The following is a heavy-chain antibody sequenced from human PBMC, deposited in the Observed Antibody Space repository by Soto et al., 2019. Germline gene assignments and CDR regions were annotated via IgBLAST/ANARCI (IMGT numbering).Heavy chain of an antibody. D-gene: IGHD2-2*02. J-gene: IGHJ6*02. CDR1: GGTFSSYA. V-gene: IGHV1-69*01. CDR3: ASPPRGCSSTSCYIDYCYGMDV. CDR2: IIPIFGTA. Sequence: QVQLVQSGAEVKKPGSSVKVSCKASGGTFSSYAISWVRQAPGQGLEWMGVIIPIFGTANYAQKFQGRVTITADESTSTAYMELSSLRSEDTAVYYCASPPRGCSSTSCYIDYCYGMDVWGQGTTVTVSS.